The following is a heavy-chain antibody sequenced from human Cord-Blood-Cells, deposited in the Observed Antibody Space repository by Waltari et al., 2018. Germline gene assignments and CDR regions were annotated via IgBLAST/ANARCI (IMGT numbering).Heavy chain of an antibody. V-gene: IGHV4-31*03. CDR3: ARRQIVASLFDY. CDR2: IYYSGST. J-gene: IGHJ4*02. D-gene: IGHD5-12*01. CDR1: GGSISSGGYY. Sequence: QVQLQESGPGLVKPSQTLSLTCTVSGGSISSGGYYWSWLRQHPGKGLEWIGYIYYSGSTYYNPSLKSRVTISVDTSKNQFSLKLSSVTAADTAMYYCARRQIVASLFDYWGQGTLVTVSS.